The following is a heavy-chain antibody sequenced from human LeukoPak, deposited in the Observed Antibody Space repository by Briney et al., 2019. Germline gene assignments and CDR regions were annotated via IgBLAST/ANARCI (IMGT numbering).Heavy chain of an antibody. J-gene: IGHJ4*02. CDR3: ATDRRSWCSSTSCTEYFFDY. V-gene: IGHV3-15*07. D-gene: IGHD2-2*01. CDR1: GRTFSNAW. CDR2: INSRTDGGTT. Sequence: NPGGSLRLSCAASGRTFSNAWTNWVRQAPGKGLEWVGRINSRTDGGTTDYAAPVKGRFSISRDDSKYTLYLQMNSPNSDDSAVYFCATDRRSWCSSTSCTEYFFDYWGQGTLVTVSS.